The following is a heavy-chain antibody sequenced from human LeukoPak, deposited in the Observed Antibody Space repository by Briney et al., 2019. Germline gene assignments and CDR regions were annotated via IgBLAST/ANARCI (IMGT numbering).Heavy chain of an antibody. D-gene: IGHD3-3*01. J-gene: IGHJ6*02. Sequence: PSETLSLTCTVSGGSISSYYWSWIRQPPGKGLEWIGYIYYSGSTNYNPSLKSRVTISVDTSKNQFSLKLSSVTAADTAVYYCARDLVGYDLWSGYLDYYGMGVWGQGTTVTVSS. CDR2: IYYSGST. V-gene: IGHV4-59*01. CDR3: ARDLVGYDLWSGYLDYYGMGV. CDR1: GGSISSYY.